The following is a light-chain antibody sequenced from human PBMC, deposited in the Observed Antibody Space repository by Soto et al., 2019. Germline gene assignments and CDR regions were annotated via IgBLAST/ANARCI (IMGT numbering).Light chain of an antibody. J-gene: IGKJ1*01. Sequence: DIQMTQSPSSLSASVGDRVTITCRASQSISSYLNWYQQKPGKAPKLLIYAASSLQSGVPSRFSGSGSGTDFTLTISSLQPEDFATYYCLQNNSYPVTLGQATKVDIK. CDR2: AAS. CDR3: LQNNSYPVT. V-gene: IGKV1-39*01. CDR1: QSISSY.